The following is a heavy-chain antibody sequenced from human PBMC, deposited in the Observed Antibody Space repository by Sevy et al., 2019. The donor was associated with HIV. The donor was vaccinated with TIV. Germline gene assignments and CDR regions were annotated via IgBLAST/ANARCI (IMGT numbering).Heavy chain of an antibody. CDR1: GGSISSSSYY. CDR2: IYYSGST. D-gene: IGHD6-19*01. V-gene: IGHV4-39*01. CDR3: ARQGIAVAGLPPYYYGMDV. J-gene: IGHJ6*02. Sequence: SETLSLTCTVSGGSISSSSYYWGWIRQPPGKGLEWIGSIYYSGSTYYNPSLKSRVTISVDTSKNQFSLKLSSVTAADTAVYYCARQGIAVAGLPPYYYGMDVWGQRTTVTVSS.